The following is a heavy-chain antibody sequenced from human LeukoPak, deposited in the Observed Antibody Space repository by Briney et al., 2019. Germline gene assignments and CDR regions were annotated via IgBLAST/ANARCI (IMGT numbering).Heavy chain of an antibody. J-gene: IGHJ6*03. CDR2: INHSGST. Sequence: LETLSLTCAVYGGSFSGYYWSWIRQPPGKGLEWIGEINHSGSTNYNPSLKSRVTISVDTSKNQFSLKLSSVTAADTAVYYCARGGYYYYYYMDVWGKGTTVTVSS. CDR1: GGSFSGYY. V-gene: IGHV4-34*01. CDR3: ARGGYYYYYYMDV.